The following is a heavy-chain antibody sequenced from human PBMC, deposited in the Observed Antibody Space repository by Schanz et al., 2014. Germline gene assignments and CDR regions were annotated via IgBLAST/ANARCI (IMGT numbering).Heavy chain of an antibody. CDR3: TSEAHNHDGLRSYSNV. D-gene: IGHD3-10*01. V-gene: IGHV1-69*02. CDR1: GGTFSTYP. J-gene: IGHJ4*02. CDR2: IISILGIP. Sequence: QFQLVQSGGEMKKPGSSMKVSCKASGGTFSTYPINWLRQAPGQGLEWMGRIISILGIPNYAQKFQGRVTFTADKSTSTAYMELSSLRSEDTAVYFCTSEAHNHDGLRSYSNVWGQGTLVTVTS.